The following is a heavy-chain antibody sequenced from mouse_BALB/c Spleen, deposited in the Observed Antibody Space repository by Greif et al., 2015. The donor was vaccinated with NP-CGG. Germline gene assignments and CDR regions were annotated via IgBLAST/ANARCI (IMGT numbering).Heavy chain of an antibody. Sequence: EVQLQESGAELVKPGASVKLSCTASGFNIKDTYMHWAKQRPEQGLEWIGRIDPANGNTKYDPKFQGKATITADTSSNTAYLQLSSLTSEDTAVYYCARYDYYGSSYFDVWGAGTTVTVSS. V-gene: IGHV14-3*02. J-gene: IGHJ1*01. D-gene: IGHD1-1*01. CDR1: GFNIKDTY. CDR3: ARYDYYGSSYFDV. CDR2: IDPANGNT.